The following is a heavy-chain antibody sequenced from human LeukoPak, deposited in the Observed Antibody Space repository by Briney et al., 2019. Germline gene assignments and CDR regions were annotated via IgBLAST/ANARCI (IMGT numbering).Heavy chain of an antibody. V-gene: IGHV3-9*01. Sequence: GGSLRLSCAASGFTFDDYAMHWVRQAPGKGLEWVSGISWNSGSIGYADSVKGRFTISRDNAKNSLYLQMNSLRAEDTAVYYCARDIYYYDSSGYYFPGGSDYWGQGTLVTVSS. D-gene: IGHD3-22*01. CDR1: GFTFDDYA. CDR3: ARDIYYYDSSGYYFPGGSDY. J-gene: IGHJ4*02. CDR2: ISWNSGSI.